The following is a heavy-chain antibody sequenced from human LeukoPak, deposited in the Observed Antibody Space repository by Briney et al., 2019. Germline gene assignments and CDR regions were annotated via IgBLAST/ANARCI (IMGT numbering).Heavy chain of an antibody. D-gene: IGHD4-17*01. CDR1: GGSISSYY. V-gene: IGHV4-59*01. CDR2: IYYSGST. Sequence: SATLSLTCTVSGGSISSYYWSWIRQPPGKGLEWIGYIYYSGSTNYNPSLKSRVTISVDTSKNQFSLKLSSVTAADTAVYYCARDGGYGDLHWGQGTLVTVSS. CDR3: ARDGGYGDLH. J-gene: IGHJ4*02.